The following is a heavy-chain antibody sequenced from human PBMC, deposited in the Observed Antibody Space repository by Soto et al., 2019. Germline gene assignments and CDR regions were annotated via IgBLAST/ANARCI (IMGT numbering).Heavy chain of an antibody. Sequence: PSETLSLTCTVSGGSISSYYWSWIRQPPGKGLEWIGYIYYSGSTNYNPSLKSRVTISVDTSKNQFSLKLSSVTAADTAVYYCARGNYDFWSGYYYYYYGMDVWVQGTTVTVSS. CDR3: ARGNYDFWSGYYYYYYGMDV. D-gene: IGHD3-3*01. J-gene: IGHJ6*02. CDR1: GGSISSYY. V-gene: IGHV4-59*01. CDR2: IYYSGST.